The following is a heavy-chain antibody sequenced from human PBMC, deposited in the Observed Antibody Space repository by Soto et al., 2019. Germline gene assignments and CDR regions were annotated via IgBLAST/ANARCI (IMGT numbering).Heavy chain of an antibody. CDR2: IYYSGST. CDR3: ATSYGNAWYTY. Sequence: TSETLSLTCTVSGGSISSGGYYWSWIRQHPGKGLEWIGYIYYSGSTYYNPSLKSRVTISVDTSKNQFSLKLSSVTAADTAVYYCATSYGNAWYTYWGQGIQVTVSS. CDR1: GGSISSGGYY. V-gene: IGHV4-31*03. J-gene: IGHJ4*02. D-gene: IGHD6-13*01.